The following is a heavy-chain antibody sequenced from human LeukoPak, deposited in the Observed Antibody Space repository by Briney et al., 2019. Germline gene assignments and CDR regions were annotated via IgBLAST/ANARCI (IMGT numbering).Heavy chain of an antibody. CDR2: ISYDGSNK. Sequence: GGSLRLSCAASGFTFSSYGMHWVRQAPGKGLEWVAVISYDGSNKYYADSVKGRFTISRDNSKNTLYLQMNSLRAEDTAVYYCARRNWYDAFDIWGQGTMVTVSS. CDR3: ARRNWYDAFDI. V-gene: IGHV3-30*03. D-gene: IGHD2-15*01. CDR1: GFTFSSYG. J-gene: IGHJ3*02.